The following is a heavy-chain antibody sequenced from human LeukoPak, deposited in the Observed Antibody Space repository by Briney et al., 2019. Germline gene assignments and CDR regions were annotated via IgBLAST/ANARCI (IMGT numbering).Heavy chain of an antibody. Sequence: GSLRLSCAASGFTFSSYWMSWVRQAPGKGLEWVANIKQDGSEKYYVDSVKGRFTISRDNAKNSLYLQMNSLRAEDTAVYYCARAHYSSSWYLRAFDIWGQGTMVTVSS. V-gene: IGHV3-7*04. CDR2: IKQDGSEK. J-gene: IGHJ3*02. D-gene: IGHD6-13*01. CDR3: ARAHYSSSWYLRAFDI. CDR1: GFTFSSYW.